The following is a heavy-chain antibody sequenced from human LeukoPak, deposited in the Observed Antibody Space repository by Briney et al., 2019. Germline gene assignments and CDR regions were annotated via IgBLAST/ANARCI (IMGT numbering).Heavy chain of an antibody. V-gene: IGHV1-18*01. CDR3: ARGLRLRGHFGTVDY. CDR1: GYTFTSYG. D-gene: IGHD4-17*01. CDR2: ISAYNGNT. Sequence: ASVKVSCKASGYTFTSYGISWVRQAPGQGLEWMGWISAYNGNTNYAQKLQGRVTMTTDTSTSTAYMELRSLRSDDTAVYYCARGLRLRGHFGTVDYWGQGTLVTVSS. J-gene: IGHJ4*02.